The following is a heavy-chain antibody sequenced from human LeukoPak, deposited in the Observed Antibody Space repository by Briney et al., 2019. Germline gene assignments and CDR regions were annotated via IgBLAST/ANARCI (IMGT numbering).Heavy chain of an antibody. CDR2: IYYSGST. D-gene: IGHD3-22*01. V-gene: IGHV4-59*12. CDR3: ATMIVDNDAFDI. Sequence: SETLSLTCTVSGGSISSYYWSWIRQPPGKGLEWIGYIYYSGSTNYNPSLKSRVTISVDTSKNQFSLKLSSVTAADTAVYYCATMIVDNDAFDIWGQGTMVTVSS. J-gene: IGHJ3*02. CDR1: GGSISSYY.